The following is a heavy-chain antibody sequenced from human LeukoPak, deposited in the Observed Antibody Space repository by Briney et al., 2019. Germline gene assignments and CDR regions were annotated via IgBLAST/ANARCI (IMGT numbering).Heavy chain of an antibody. CDR2: ISYDGSNK. Sequence: TGGSLRLSCAASGFSFSSYAMSWVRQAPGKGLEWVAVISYDGSNKYYADSVKGRFTISGDNSKNTLYLQMNSLRAEDTAVYYCARCPGCIAAAGTHFDYWGQGTLVTVSS. CDR3: ARCPGCIAAAGTHFDY. CDR1: GFSFSSYA. V-gene: IGHV3-30-3*01. D-gene: IGHD6-13*01. J-gene: IGHJ4*02.